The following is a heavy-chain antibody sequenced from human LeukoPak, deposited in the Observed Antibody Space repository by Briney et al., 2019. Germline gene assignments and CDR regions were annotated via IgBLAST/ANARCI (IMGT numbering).Heavy chain of an antibody. V-gene: IGHV3-23*01. Sequence: GGSLRLSCAVSGFTFNTYVMSWVRQAPGKGLEWVSAISGSGGGTYYVASVKGRFTISRDNSKNTLYLQMNSLRGEDTAVYYCAKGGESSGYYGSPDYWGQGTLVTVSS. J-gene: IGHJ4*02. CDR1: GFTFNTYV. D-gene: IGHD3-22*01. CDR3: AKGGESSGYYGSPDY. CDR2: ISGSGGGT.